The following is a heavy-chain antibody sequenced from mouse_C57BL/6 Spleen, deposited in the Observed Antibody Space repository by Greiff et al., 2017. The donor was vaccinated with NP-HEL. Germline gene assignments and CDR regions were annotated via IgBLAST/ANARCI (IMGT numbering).Heavy chain of an antibody. J-gene: IGHJ4*01. CDR2: IDPENGDT. CDR3: TVVATYYAMDY. V-gene: IGHV14-4*01. Sequence: VQLQQSGAELVRPGASVKLSCTASGFNITDDYMHWVKQRPEQGLEWIGWIDPENGDTEYASKFQGKATITADTSSHTAYLQLSSLTSEDTAVYYCTVVATYYAMDYWGQGTSVTVSS. D-gene: IGHD1-1*01. CDR1: GFNITDDY.